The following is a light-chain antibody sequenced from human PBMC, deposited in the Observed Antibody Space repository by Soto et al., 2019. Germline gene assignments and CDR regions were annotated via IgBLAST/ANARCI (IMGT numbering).Light chain of an antibody. Sequence: VMTQSPLSLPVTLGQPSSISCSSNQSLVHSVGKYLVWYQQKPGQAPRLLIYDASNRATGIPARFSGSGSGTEFTLTISSLQSEDFAVYFCQQYKNWPPITFGQGTRLEIK. CDR1: QSLVHSVGKY. V-gene: IGKV3D-15*01. CDR3: QQYKNWPPIT. CDR2: DAS. J-gene: IGKJ5*01.